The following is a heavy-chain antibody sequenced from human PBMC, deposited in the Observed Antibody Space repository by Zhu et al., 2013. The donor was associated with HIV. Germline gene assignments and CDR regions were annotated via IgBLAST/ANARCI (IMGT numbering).Heavy chain of an antibody. CDR1: GGTFSSYT. J-gene: IGHJ4*02. V-gene: IGHV1-69*08. D-gene: IGHD1-26*01. Sequence: QVQLVQSGAEVKKPGSSVKVSCKASGGTFSSYTISWVRQAPGQGLEWMGRIIPILGIANYAQKFQGRVTITADKSTSTAYMELSSLRSEDTAVYYCARDSLSRELSLDYWGQGTLVTVSS. CDR3: ARDSLSRELSLDY. CDR2: IIPILGIA.